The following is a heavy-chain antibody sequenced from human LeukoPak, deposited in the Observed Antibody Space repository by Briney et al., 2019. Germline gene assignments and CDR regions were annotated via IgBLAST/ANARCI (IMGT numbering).Heavy chain of an antibody. CDR3: ARSYYYDSSGYYYFDY. J-gene: IGHJ4*02. D-gene: IGHD3-22*01. CDR1: GGTFSSYG. Sequence: GASVKVSCKASGGTFSSYGISWVRQAPGQGLEWMGWISAYNGNTNYAQKLQGRVTMTTDTSTSTAYMELRSLRSDDTAVYYCARSYYYDSSGYYYFDYWGQGTLVTVSS. CDR2: ISAYNGNT. V-gene: IGHV1-18*01.